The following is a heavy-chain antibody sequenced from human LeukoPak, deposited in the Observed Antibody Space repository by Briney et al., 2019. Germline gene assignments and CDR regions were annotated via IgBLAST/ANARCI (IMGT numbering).Heavy chain of an antibody. J-gene: IGHJ3*02. Sequence: SETLSLTCTVSDDSITIYYWTWIRQPPGKGLEWIGYIDHTGITNYNPSLNSRVTISRDTSKNHFSLKLSSVTAADTAVYYCARAYNWKEGAFDIWGQGTMVTVSS. CDR2: IDHTGIT. CDR3: ARAYNWKEGAFDI. V-gene: IGHV4-59*01. CDR1: DDSITIYY. D-gene: IGHD1-20*01.